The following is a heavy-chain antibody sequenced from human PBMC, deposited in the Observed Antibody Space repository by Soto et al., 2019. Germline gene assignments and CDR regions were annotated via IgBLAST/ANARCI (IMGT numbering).Heavy chain of an antibody. J-gene: IGHJ4*02. V-gene: IGHV5-51*01. D-gene: IGHD3-16*01. CDR3: AGGGKAGLRIDE. CDR2: IYPGESDT. Sequence: PGETLKLSWSVPGYTFSSYWIAWVRYIPRYAPEWMGSIYPGESDTKYSPSLRGQVTSSPDKSLNTAYRQWSGMKAAETAVYYGAGGGKAGLRIDEWGQGTLV. CDR1: GYTFSSYW.